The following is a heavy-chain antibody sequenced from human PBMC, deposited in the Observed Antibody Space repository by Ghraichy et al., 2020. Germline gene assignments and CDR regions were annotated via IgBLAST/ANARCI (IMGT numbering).Heavy chain of an antibody. CDR2: IKQDEGEK. CDR3: ARSWFGDDYGMNV. V-gene: IGHV3-7*01. CDR1: GFTFSNYW. Sequence: LSLTCAASGFTFSNYWMSWVRQAPGKGLEWVANIKQDEGEKYYVDSVKGRFTVSRDNAKNSLYLQMNSLRVEDTAVYYCARSWFGDDYGMNVWGQGTTVTFSS. J-gene: IGHJ6*02. D-gene: IGHD3-10*01.